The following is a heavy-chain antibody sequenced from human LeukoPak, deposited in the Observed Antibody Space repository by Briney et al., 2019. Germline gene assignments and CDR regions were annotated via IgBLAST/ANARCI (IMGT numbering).Heavy chain of an antibody. Sequence: GGSLRLSCAGSGFTLSSYWIHWVRQGPGKGLVWVSRINTDGSTTTYGDSVKGRFTISRDNAKNTVFLQMNSLRAEDTAVYYCARAGSYRFDCWGQGTLVTVSS. D-gene: IGHD1-26*01. CDR2: INTDGSTT. CDR3: ARAGSYRFDC. CDR1: GFTLSSYW. V-gene: IGHV3-74*01. J-gene: IGHJ4*02.